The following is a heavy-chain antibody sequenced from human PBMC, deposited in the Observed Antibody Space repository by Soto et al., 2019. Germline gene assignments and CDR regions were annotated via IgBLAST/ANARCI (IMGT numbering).Heavy chain of an antibody. CDR3: AREPRQQLVHFDL. Sequence: QVQLVQSGAEVKKPGSPVKVSCKASGGTFSSYAISWVRQAPGQGLEWMGGIIPIFGTASYAQKFQGRVTXTXDVXTSTAYMELSSLRSEDTAVYYCAREPRQQLVHFDLWGRGTLVTVSS. J-gene: IGHJ2*01. CDR1: GGTFSSYA. D-gene: IGHD6-13*01. CDR2: IIPIFGTA. V-gene: IGHV1-69*05.